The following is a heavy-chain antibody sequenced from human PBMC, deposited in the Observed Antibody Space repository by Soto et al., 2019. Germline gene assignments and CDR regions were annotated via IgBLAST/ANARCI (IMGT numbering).Heavy chain of an antibody. CDR3: ARDYYDILTGYSYDAFDI. Sequence: LSLTCAASGFTLSIYWMSWVRQAPGKGLEWVANIKQDGGEKYYVDSVKGRFTISRDNAKNSLYLQMNSLRAEDTAVYYCARDYYDILTGYSYDAFDIWGQGTMVTVSS. J-gene: IGHJ3*02. CDR1: GFTLSIYW. D-gene: IGHD3-9*01. CDR2: IKQDGGEK. V-gene: IGHV3-7*01.